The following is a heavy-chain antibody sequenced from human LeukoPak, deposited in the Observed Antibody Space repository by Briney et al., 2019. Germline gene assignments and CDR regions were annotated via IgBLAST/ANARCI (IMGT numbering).Heavy chain of an antibody. CDR1: GGSFSGYY. J-gene: IGHJ4*02. V-gene: IGHV4-34*01. CDR2: IKHSGST. Sequence: SETLSLTCAVYGGSFSGYYWSWIRQPPGKGLEWIGEIKHSGSTNYNPSLKSRVTISVDTSKNQFSLKLSSVTAADTAVYYCAGAQQLPGNGEFWWSKSHRSGLDYWGQGTLVTVSS. D-gene: IGHD2-21*01. CDR3: AGAQQLPGNGEFWWSKSHRSGLDY.